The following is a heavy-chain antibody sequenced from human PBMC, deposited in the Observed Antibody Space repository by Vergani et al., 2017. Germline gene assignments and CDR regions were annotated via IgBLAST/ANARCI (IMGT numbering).Heavy chain of an antibody. J-gene: IGHJ5*02. CDR3: ARDFQRRSVGDNWFDP. CDR1: GGTFSSYA. CDR2: IIPIFGTA. V-gene: IGHV1-69*06. D-gene: IGHD1-26*01. Sequence: QVQLVQSGAEVKKPGSSVKVSCKASGGTFSSYAISWVRQAPGQGLEWMGGIIPIFGTANYAQKFQGRVTITADKSTSTAYMELSSLRSEDTAVYYCARDFQRRSVGDNWFDPWGQGTLVTVSS.